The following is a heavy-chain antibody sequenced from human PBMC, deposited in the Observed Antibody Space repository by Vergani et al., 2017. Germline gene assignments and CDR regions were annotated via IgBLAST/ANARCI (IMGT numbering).Heavy chain of an antibody. CDR3: ARTLEYSSSTPWFDP. V-gene: IGHV4-59*12. CDR2: IYYSGST. CDR1: GGSISSYY. Sequence: QVQLQESGPGLVKPSETLSLTCTVSGGSISSYYWSWIRQPPGKGLEWIGYIYYSGSTNYNPSLKSRVTISVDTSKNQFSLKLSSVTAADTAVYYCARTLEYSSSTPWFDPWGQGTLVTVSS. D-gene: IGHD6-6*01. J-gene: IGHJ5*02.